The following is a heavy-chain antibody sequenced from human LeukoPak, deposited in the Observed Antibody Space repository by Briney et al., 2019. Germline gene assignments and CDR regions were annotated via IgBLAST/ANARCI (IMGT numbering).Heavy chain of an antibody. CDR3: ARDRSAYSALDI. V-gene: IGHV3-48*01. J-gene: IGHJ3*02. CDR1: GFTFSSYS. D-gene: IGHD1-26*01. Sequence: GGSLRLSCAASGFTFSSYSMNWVRQAPGKGLEWVSYISSSSSTIYYADSVKGRFTISRDNSKNTLYLQMNSLRAEDTAAYYCARDRSAYSALDIWGQGTMVTVSS. CDR2: ISSSSSTI.